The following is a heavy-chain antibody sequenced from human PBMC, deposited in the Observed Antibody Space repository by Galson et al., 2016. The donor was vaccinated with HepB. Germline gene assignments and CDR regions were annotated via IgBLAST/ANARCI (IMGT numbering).Heavy chain of an antibody. J-gene: IGHJ6*02. CDR2: INPSAGTT. CDR1: GYTFTSYY. Sequence: SVKVSCKASGYTFTSYYIHWVRQAPGQGLEWMGIINPSAGTTSYAQRFQGRITMTRDKSTNTVYMELSSLSSEDTAVYYCARPGHDYGGHWGRPLIYYYGMDVWGQGTTVTVSS. V-gene: IGHV1-46*01. CDR3: ARPGHDYGGHWGRPLIYYYGMDV. D-gene: IGHD4-23*01.